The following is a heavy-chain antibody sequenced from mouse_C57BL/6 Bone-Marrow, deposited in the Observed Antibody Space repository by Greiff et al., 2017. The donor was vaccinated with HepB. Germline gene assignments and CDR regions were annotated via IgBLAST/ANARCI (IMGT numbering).Heavy chain of an antibody. CDR2: IYPGDGDT. CDR1: GYAFSSSW. CDR3: AIYYSNYVGAMDY. D-gene: IGHD2-5*01. J-gene: IGHJ4*01. V-gene: IGHV1-82*01. Sequence: VQLQQSGPELVKPGASVKISCKASGYAFSSSWMNWVKQRPGKGLEWIGRIYPGDGDTNYNGKFKGKATLTADKSSSTAYMQLSSLTSEDSAVYFCAIYYSNYVGAMDYWGQGTSVTVSS.